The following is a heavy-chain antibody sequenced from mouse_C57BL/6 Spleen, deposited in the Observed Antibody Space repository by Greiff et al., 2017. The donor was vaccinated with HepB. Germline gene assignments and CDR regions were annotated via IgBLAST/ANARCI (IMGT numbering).Heavy chain of an antibody. D-gene: IGHD1-1*01. V-gene: IGHV1-18*01. CDR2: INPNNGGT. CDR3: ARSDTFGTVVATGYFDY. CDR1: GYTFTDYN. J-gene: IGHJ2*01. Sequence: SGPELVKPGASVKIPCKASGYTFTDYNMGWVKQSHGKSLEWIGDINPNNGGTIYNQKFKGKATLTVDKSYSTAYMELRSLTSEDTAVYYCARSDTFGTVVATGYFDYWGQGTTLTVSS.